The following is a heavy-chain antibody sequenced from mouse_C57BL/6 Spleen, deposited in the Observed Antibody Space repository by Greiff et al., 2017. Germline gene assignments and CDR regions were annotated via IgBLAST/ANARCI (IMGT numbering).Heavy chain of an antibody. CDR1: GFSFNTYA. J-gene: IGHJ3*01. CDR3: VRHWPQAAY. D-gene: IGHD3-2*02. CDR2: IRSKSNNYAT. V-gene: IGHV10-1*01. Sequence: EVKVVESGGGLVQPKGSLKLSCAASGFSFNTYAMNWVRQAPGKGLEWVARIRSKSNNYATYYAVSVKDRFTISRDDSESMLYLQMTNLKTEDTTMYYCVRHWPQAAYWGQGTLVTVSA.